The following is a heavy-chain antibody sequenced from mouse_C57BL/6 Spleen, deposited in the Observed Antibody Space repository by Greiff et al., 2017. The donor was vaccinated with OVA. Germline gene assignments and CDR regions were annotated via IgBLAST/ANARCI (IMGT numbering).Heavy chain of an antibody. D-gene: IGHD2-4*01. CDR3: ASYYDYDVDFAY. CDR1: GYTFTSYW. J-gene: IGHJ3*01. CDR2: IDPNSGGT. V-gene: IGHV1-72*01. Sequence: QVQLKQPGAELVKPGASVKLSCKASGYTFTSYWMHWVKQRPGRGLEWIGRIDPNSGGTKYNEKFKSKATLTVDKPSSTAYLQLSSLTSEDSAVYYCASYYDYDVDFAYWGQGTLVTVSA.